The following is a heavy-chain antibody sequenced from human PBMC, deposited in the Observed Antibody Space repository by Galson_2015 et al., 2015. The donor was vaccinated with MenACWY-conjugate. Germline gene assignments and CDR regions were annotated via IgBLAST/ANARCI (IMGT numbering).Heavy chain of an antibody. V-gene: IGHV5-51*01. CDR1: GYSFTTYW. CDR2: ISPGDSHT. CDR3: ARHPPGGRGMDV. J-gene: IGHJ6*02. Sequence: SGAAVTEPGASLQLSCMGSGYSFTTYWIAWVRQMPGKGLEWMGLISPGDSHTRYNPAFQGQVTISADKSISTAYLQGNSLQASDTARYYCARHPPGGRGMDVWGQGTTVTVSS. D-gene: IGHD1-26*01.